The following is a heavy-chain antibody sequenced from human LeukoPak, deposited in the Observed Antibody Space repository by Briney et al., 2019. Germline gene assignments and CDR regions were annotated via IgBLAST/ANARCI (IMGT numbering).Heavy chain of an antibody. CDR2: IYTSGST. D-gene: IGHD2/OR15-2a*01. Sequence: PSGTLSLTCGVSGGSISSSNWWSWVRQPPGKGLEWIGRIYTSGSTNYNPSLKSRVTMSVDTSKNQFSLKLSSVTAADTAVYYCARDVSLGWFDPWGQGTLVTVSS. J-gene: IGHJ5*02. V-gene: IGHV4-4*02. CDR3: ARDVSLGWFDP. CDR1: GGSISSSNW.